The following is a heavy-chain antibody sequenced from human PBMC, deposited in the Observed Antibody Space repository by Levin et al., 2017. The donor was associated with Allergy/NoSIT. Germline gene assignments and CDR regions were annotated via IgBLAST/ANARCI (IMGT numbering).Heavy chain of an antibody. J-gene: IGHJ4*02. V-gene: IGHV3-49*03. CDR3: TSGYDSSGYYYAPYDY. Sequence: GGSLRLSCTASGFTFGDYAMSWFRQAPGKGLEWVGFIRSKAYGGTTEYAASVKGRFTISRDDSKSIAYLQMNSLKTEDTAVYYCTSGYDSSGYYYAPYDYWGQGTLVTVSS. CDR1: GFTFGDYA. CDR2: IRSKAYGGTT. D-gene: IGHD3-22*01.